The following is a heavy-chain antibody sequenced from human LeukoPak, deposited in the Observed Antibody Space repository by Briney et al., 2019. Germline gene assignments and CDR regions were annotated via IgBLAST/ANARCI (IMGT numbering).Heavy chain of an antibody. Sequence: ASVKVSCKASGYTFTGYYMHWVRQAPGQGLEWMGWINPNSGGTNYALKFQGRVTMTRDTSISTAYMELSRLRSDDTAVYYCASHSSGWYEYYFDYWGQGTLVTVSS. CDR2: INPNSGGT. J-gene: IGHJ4*02. V-gene: IGHV1-2*02. CDR1: GYTFTGYY. D-gene: IGHD6-19*01. CDR3: ASHSSGWYEYYFDY.